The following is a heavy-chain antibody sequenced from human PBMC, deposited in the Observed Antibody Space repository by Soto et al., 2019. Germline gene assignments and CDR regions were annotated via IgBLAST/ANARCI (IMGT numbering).Heavy chain of an antibody. CDR2: ISANIIST. D-gene: IGHD2-15*01. J-gene: IGHJ6*02. Sequence: EVQLLESGGGLVQPGGSLSLSCAASGFNFNSHAMTWVRQAPGKGLGWVSTISANIISTYYADSVKGRFTISRDNSKNTLYLQMSSLRVEDTAVYHCARVDTPTVRVGMDVWGQGTTVTVSS. CDR1: GFNFNSHA. V-gene: IGHV3-23*01. CDR3: ARVDTPTVRVGMDV.